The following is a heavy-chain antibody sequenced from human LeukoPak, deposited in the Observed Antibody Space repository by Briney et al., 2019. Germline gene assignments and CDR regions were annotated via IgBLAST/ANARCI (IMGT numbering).Heavy chain of an antibody. CDR2: ISGSGSTI. V-gene: IGHV3-11*01. CDR3: ARGDYYGSGS. CDR1: GFTFNNYA. D-gene: IGHD3-10*01. J-gene: IGHJ4*02. Sequence: PGGSLRLSCAASGFTFNNYAMAWVRQAPGKGLEWVSYISGSGSTIYYADSVKGRFTISRDNAKNSLYLQMNSLRAEDTAVYYCARGDYYGSGSWGQGTLVTVSS.